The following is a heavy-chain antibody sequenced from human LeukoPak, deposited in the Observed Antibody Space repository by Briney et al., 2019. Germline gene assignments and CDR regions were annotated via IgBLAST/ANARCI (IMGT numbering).Heavy chain of an antibody. CDR1: GGSISSYY. D-gene: IGHD6-6*01. CDR2: IYYSGST. Sequence: PSETLSLTCTVSGGSISSYYWSWIRQPPGKGLEWIGYIYYSGSTNYNSSLKSRVTISVDTSKNQFSLKLSSVTAADTAVYYCARQYSSSLHYYYYYGMDVWGQGTTVTVSS. V-gene: IGHV4-59*01. CDR3: ARQYSSSLHYYYYYGMDV. J-gene: IGHJ6*02.